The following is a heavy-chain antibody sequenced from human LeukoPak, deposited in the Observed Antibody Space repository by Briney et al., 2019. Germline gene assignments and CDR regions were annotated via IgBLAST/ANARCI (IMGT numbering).Heavy chain of an antibody. D-gene: IGHD6-13*01. J-gene: IGHJ4*02. CDR3: ARTRPGSGWYNFDY. V-gene: IGHV3-66*01. Sequence: AGGSLRLSCAASGFTVSNNFMSWVRQAPGKGLEWVSVIYSGGSTYYTDSVKGRFTISRDNSKNTLYLQLNSLRAEDTAVYYCARTRPGSGWYNFDYWGQGTLVTVPS. CDR1: GFTVSNNF. CDR2: IYSGGST.